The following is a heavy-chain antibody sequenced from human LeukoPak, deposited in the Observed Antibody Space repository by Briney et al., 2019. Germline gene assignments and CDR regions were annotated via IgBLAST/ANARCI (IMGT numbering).Heavy chain of an antibody. CDR3: AREDRYCSSTSCYTWDY. CDR2: IYFRGSI. V-gene: IGHV4-39*07. Sequence: SETLSLTCTVSGVSISNSNYFWAWIRQSPGKGLEWIGSIYFRGSISSSPSLRSRATISVDASENQFSLKLISVTAADTAVYYCAREDRYCSSTSCYTWDYWGQGTLVAVS. CDR1: GVSISNSNYF. D-gene: IGHD2-2*02. J-gene: IGHJ4*02.